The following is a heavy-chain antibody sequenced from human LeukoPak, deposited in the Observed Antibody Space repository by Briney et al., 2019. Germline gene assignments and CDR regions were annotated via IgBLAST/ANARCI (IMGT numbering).Heavy chain of an antibody. CDR3: ANRVVVTVYDAFDI. CDR2: ISGDGGST. V-gene: IGHV3-43*02. D-gene: IGHD2-21*02. Sequence: GGSLRLSCAASGFTFDDYAMHWVRQAPEKGLEWVSLISGDGGSTYYADSVKGRFTISRDNSKNSLYLQMNSLRTEDTALYYCANRVVVTVYDAFDIWGQGTMVTVSS. J-gene: IGHJ3*02. CDR1: GFTFDDYA.